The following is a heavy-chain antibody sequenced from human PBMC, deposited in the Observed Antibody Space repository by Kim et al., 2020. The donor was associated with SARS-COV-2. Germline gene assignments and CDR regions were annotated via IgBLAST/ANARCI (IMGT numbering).Heavy chain of an antibody. CDR3: ARDLAWLLAHDY. V-gene: IGHV3-7*03. D-gene: IGHD3-3*01. J-gene: IGHJ4*02. Sequence: DSVTGRFTTTRDNAKNSLYLQMNSLRPEDTAVYYCARDLAWLLAHDYWGQGTLVTVSS.